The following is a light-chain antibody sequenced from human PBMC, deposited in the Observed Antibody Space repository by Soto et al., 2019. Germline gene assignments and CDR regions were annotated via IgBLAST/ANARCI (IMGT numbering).Light chain of an antibody. Sequence: DIVMTQSPLSLPVTPGEPASISCRSSQSLLHSNGYNYLDWYLQKPGQSPQLLIYLGSNRASGVPDRFRGRGSGTDFTLKISRVEAEDVGVYYCMQALKTPPWTVGQGTNVEIK. CDR2: LGS. V-gene: IGKV2-28*01. CDR1: QSLLHSNGYNY. CDR3: MQALKTPPWT. J-gene: IGKJ1*01.